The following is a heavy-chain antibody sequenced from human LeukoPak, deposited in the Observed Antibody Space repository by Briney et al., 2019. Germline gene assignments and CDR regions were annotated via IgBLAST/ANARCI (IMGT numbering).Heavy chain of an antibody. CDR2: IYDSGST. J-gene: IGHJ5*02. CDR3: ARESPSYDWFDP. V-gene: IGHV4-59*01. Sequence: SETLSLTCTVSGGSISTYYWSWIRQPPGKGLEWIGYIYDSGSTHYNPSLKSRVTISVDTSKNQFSLKLSSVTAADTAVYYCARESPSYDWFDPWGQGTLVTVSS. CDR1: GGSISTYY. D-gene: IGHD6-6*01.